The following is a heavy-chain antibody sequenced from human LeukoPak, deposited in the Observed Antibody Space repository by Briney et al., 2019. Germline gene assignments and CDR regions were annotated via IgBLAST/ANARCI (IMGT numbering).Heavy chain of an antibody. CDR1: GGSISSYY. CDR3: ARVVVAATGFFDY. D-gene: IGHD2-15*01. J-gene: IGHJ4*02. Sequence: PSETLSLTCTVSGGSISSYYWSWIRQPPGKGLEWIGYIYYSGSTNYNPSLKSRVTISVDTSKNQFSLKLSSVTAADTAVYYCARVVVAATGFFDYWGQGTLVTVSS. V-gene: IGHV4-59*01. CDR2: IYYSGST.